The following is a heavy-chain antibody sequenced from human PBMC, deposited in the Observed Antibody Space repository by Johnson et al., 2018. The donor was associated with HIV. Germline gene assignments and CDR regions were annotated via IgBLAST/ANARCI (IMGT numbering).Heavy chain of an antibody. CDR1: GFTFSSYG. Sequence: QVQLVESGGGLVKPGGSLRLSCAASGFTFSSYGMHWVRQAPGKGLEWVATIHYDGTKKEYAESVKGRFTISRDNSKKTVYMQMNSLRDEDPAVYYCTKDLVSWNGIWREAFDIWGQGTMVTVS. J-gene: IGHJ3*02. D-gene: IGHD1-1*01. CDR2: IHYDGTKK. V-gene: IGHV3-30*02. CDR3: TKDLVSWNGIWREAFDI.